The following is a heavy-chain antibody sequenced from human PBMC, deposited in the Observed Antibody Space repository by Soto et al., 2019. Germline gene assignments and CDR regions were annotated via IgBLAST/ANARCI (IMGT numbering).Heavy chain of an antibody. J-gene: IGHJ4*02. V-gene: IGHV4-30-2*01. CDR2: IYHSGST. Sequence: SETLSLACAVSGGSISSRGYSWSWIRQQPGKGMEWIGYIYHSGSTYYNPSLKSRVTISVDRSKNQFSLKLSSVTAADTAVYYCASSHAGAHITAAVHWGQGTLVTVSS. CDR1: GGSISSRGYS. D-gene: IGHD6-13*01. CDR3: ASSHAGAHITAAVH.